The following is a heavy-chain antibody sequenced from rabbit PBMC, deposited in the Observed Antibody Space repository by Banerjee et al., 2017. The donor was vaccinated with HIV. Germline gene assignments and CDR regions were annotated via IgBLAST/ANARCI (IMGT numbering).Heavy chain of an antibody. J-gene: IGHJ4*01. D-gene: IGHD6-1*01. Sequence: QEQLVESGGGLVKPEGSLTITCTASGFSFSNKYVMCWVRQAPGKGLEWIGCINSSSRNVVYASWATGRFTISKTSSTTVTLQMTSLTAADTATYLCARDDGDPGGYVYSSLWGPGTLVTVS. V-gene: IGHV1S45*01. CDR3: ARDDGDPGGYVYSSL. CDR2: INSSSRNV. CDR1: GFSFSNKYV.